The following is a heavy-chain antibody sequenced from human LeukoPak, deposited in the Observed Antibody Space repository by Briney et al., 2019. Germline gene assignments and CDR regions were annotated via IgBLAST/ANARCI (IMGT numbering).Heavy chain of an antibody. Sequence: ASVKVSCKASGGTFSSYAISRVRQAPGQGLEWMGGIIPIFGTANYAQKFQGRVTITADESTSTAYMELSSLRSEDTAVYYCARPSTAMSDNDAFDIWGQGTMVTVSS. J-gene: IGHJ3*02. CDR1: GGTFSSYA. D-gene: IGHD5-18*01. V-gene: IGHV1-69*01. CDR3: ARPSTAMSDNDAFDI. CDR2: IIPIFGTA.